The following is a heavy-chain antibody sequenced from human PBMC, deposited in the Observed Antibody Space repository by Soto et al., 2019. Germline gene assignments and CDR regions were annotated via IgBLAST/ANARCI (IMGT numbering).Heavy chain of an antibody. CDR3: ARGTDGGFDY. Sequence: GGSLRLSCAASGFTFSNAWMIWVRQAPGKGLEWVSSISSSSSYIYYADSVKGRFTISRDNAKNSLYLQMNSLRAEDTAVYYCARGTDGGFDYWGQGTLVTVSS. CDR2: ISSSSSYI. CDR1: GFTFSNAW. D-gene: IGHD2-2*01. V-gene: IGHV3-21*01. J-gene: IGHJ4*02.